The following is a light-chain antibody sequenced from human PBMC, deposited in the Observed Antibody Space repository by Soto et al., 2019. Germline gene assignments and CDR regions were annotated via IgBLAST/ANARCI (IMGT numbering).Light chain of an antibody. J-gene: IGKJ1*01. V-gene: IGKV3D-15*01. CDR2: GVY. CDR1: QSVSSN. Sequence: EIVMTQSPTILSVSPGERATLSCRASQSVSSNLAGYQQKPGQAPRLLIYGVYTRAPGIPARFSGSGSGTEFTLTISSLQSEDFAVYYCQQYHSWPPRTLGQGTKVDIK. CDR3: QQYHSWPPRT.